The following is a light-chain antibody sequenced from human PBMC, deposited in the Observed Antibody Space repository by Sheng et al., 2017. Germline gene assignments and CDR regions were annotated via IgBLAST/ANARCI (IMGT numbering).Light chain of an antibody. CDR3: QQYNGYPVT. V-gene: IGKV1-33*01. Sequence: DIQMTQSPSSLSASVGDRVTITCQASQDISNYLNWYQQKPGKAPKLLIYDASNLETGVPSRFSGSGSGTDFTLTISSLQPEDFATYYCQQYNGYPVTFGGGTKVEIK. CDR1: QDISNY. J-gene: IGKJ4*01. CDR2: DAS.